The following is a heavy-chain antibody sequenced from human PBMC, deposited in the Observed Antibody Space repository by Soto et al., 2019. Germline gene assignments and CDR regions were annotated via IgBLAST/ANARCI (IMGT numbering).Heavy chain of an antibody. Sequence: PGGSLRLSCAASGFSFNIAWMSWVRQAPGKGLEWVGRIKSKTYGGTADYAAPVKGRFTISRDDSATTLFLQMNSLKTEDTGVYYCTTDCCGGPCYPGASYSYYGMDVWGPGTTVTVSS. CDR1: GFSFNIAW. V-gene: IGHV3-15*01. D-gene: IGHD2-21*01. J-gene: IGHJ6*02. CDR2: IKSKTYGGTA. CDR3: TTDCCGGPCYPGASYSYYGMDV.